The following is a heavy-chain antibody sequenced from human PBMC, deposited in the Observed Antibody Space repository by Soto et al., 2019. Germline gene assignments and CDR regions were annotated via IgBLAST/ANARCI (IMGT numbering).Heavy chain of an antibody. CDR3: GREAQGSITFLGVVTQGPRGWFHP. CDR1: GFTFSSYA. Sequence: GGSLRLSCAASGFTFSSYAMHWVRQAPGKGLEWVAVISYDGSNKYYADSVKGRFTISRDNSKNTLYLQMNSLRAEDTAVYYCGREAQGSITFLGVVTQGPRGWFHPGGQETLVPVSS. J-gene: IGHJ5*02. V-gene: IGHV3-30-3*01. CDR2: ISYDGSNK. D-gene: IGHD3-3*01.